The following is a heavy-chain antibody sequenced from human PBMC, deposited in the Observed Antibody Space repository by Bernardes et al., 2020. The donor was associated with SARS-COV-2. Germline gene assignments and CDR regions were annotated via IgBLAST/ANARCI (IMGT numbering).Heavy chain of an antibody. Sequence: LSLTCTVSGGSISSYYWSWIRQPPGKGLEWIGYIYKPGTTNYNPSFQSRVSVSVDTSRNEVSLKLTSVTAADTAVYYCARHSFDYVWGAYRHIFDYWGQGTLVTVSS. CDR3: ARHSFDYVWGAYRHIFDY. J-gene: IGHJ4*02. CDR1: GGSISSYY. V-gene: IGHV4-59*08. CDR2: IYKPGTT. D-gene: IGHD3-16*01.